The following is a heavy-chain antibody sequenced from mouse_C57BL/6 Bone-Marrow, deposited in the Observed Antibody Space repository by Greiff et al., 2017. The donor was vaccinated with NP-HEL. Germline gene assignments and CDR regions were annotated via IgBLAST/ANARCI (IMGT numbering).Heavy chain of an antibody. CDR3: ARLNYDYDRAWDY. D-gene: IGHD2-4*01. Sequence: EVKVVESGGGLVQPGGSLKLSCAASGFTFSDYGMAWVRQAPRKGPEWVAFISNLAYSIYYADTVTGRFPISRENAKNTLYLEMSSLRSEDTAMYYCARLNYDYDRAWDYWGQVTSVTVSS. J-gene: IGHJ4*01. CDR2: ISNLAYSI. CDR1: GFTFSDYG. V-gene: IGHV5-15*01.